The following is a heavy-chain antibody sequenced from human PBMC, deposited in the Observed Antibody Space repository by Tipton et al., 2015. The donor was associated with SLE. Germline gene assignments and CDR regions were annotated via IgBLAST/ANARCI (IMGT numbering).Heavy chain of an antibody. D-gene: IGHD3-16*01. V-gene: IGHV3-7*02. CDR3: ARHPPSRATFFDF. CDR2: IKQDGSEK. J-gene: IGHJ4*02. CDR1: GFTFSTYW. Sequence: GSLRLSCVGSGFTFSTYWMSWVRQAPGKGLEWVADIKQDGSEKYYVDSVKGRFTISRDKAENSLYLQMSSLRAEDTALYYCARHPPSRATFFDFWGQGVLVTVSS.